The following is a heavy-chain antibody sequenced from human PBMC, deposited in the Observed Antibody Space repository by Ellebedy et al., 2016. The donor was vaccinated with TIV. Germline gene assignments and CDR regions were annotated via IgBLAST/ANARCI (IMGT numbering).Heavy chain of an antibody. J-gene: IGHJ3*02. CDR3: AKASSSGSAYDI. CDR1: GFTFSSYT. D-gene: IGHD3-10*01. V-gene: IGHV3-23*01. Sequence: GESLKISCAASGFTFSSYTMVWVGQAPGKGLAWVSDSNLSGGRTYYADSVTGRFTISRDNSKKTLYLQMSSLRAEDTAVYYCAKASSSGSAYDIWGQGTMITVSS. CDR2: SNLSGGRT.